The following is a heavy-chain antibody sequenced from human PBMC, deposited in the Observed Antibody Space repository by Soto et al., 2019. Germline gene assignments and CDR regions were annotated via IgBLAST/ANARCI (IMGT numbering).Heavy chain of an antibody. CDR1: GGSISSGDYY. D-gene: IGHD5-12*01. J-gene: IGHJ4*02. V-gene: IGHV4-30-4*01. CDR3: ARELIGATTHAAYFDY. Sequence: QVQLQESGPGLVKPSQTLSLTCTVSGGSISSGDYYWSWIRQPTGKGLEWIGYIYYSGSTYYNPSLKRRVTISVDTPKNQFFLKLSSVTAADTAVYYCARELIGATTHAAYFDYWGQGTLVTVSS. CDR2: IYYSGST.